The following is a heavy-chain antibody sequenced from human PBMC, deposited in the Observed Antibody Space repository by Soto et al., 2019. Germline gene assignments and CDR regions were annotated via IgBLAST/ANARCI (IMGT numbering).Heavy chain of an antibody. CDR3: ARLPYYYDSSGYKTDAFDI. D-gene: IGHD3-22*01. J-gene: IGHJ3*02. CDR2: IYYSGST. V-gene: IGHV4-39*01. CDR1: GGSISSSSYY. Sequence: SETLSLTCTVSGGSISSSSYYWGWIRQPPGKGLEWIGSIYYSGSTYYNPSLKSRVTISVDTSKNQFSLKLSSVTAADTAVYYCARLPYYYDSSGYKTDAFDIWGQGTMVTVSS.